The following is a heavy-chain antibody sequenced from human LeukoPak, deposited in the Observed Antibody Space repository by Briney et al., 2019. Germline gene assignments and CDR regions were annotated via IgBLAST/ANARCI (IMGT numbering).Heavy chain of an antibody. CDR1: GGSISSYY. D-gene: IGHD3-22*01. V-gene: IGHV4-59*08. CDR2: IYYSGST. Sequence: SETLSLTCTVSGGSISSYYWSWFRQPPGKGLEWIGYIYYSGSTNYNPSLKSRVTISVDTSKNQFSLKLNSVTAADTAVYYCARITMIVGKYYFDYWGQGTLVTVSS. J-gene: IGHJ4*02. CDR3: ARITMIVGKYYFDY.